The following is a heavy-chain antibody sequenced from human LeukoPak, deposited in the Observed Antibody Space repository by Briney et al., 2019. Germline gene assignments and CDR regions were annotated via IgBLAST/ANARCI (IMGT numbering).Heavy chain of an antibody. CDR2: MSPNSGNT. CDR3: ARGMTQFMDV. CDR1: GYTFTSYD. V-gene: IGHV1-8*01. Sequence: ASVKVSCKTSGYTFTSYDINWVRQATGQGLEWMGYMSPNSGNTGYAQKFQGRVTMTRNTSINTAYMELSSLRSEDTAVYYCARGMTQFMDVWGKGTSVTVSS. D-gene: IGHD3-16*01. J-gene: IGHJ6*03.